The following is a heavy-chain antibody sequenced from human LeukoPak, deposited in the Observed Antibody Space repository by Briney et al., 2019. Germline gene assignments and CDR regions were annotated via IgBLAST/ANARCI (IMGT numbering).Heavy chain of an antibody. V-gene: IGHV4-34*01. CDR2: INHSGST. D-gene: IGHD2-15*01. J-gene: IGHJ4*02. Sequence: SETLSLTCAVYGGSFSGYYWSWIRQPPGKGLEWFGEINHSGSTNYNPSLKSRVTISVDTSKNQFSLKLSSVTAADTAVYYCARSVVALKPFDYWGQGTLVTVSS. CDR1: GGSFSGYY. CDR3: ARSVVALKPFDY.